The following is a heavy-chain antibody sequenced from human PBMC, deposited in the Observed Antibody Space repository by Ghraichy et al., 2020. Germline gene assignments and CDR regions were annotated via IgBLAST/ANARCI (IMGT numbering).Heavy chain of an antibody. Sequence: GGSLRLSCAASGFTFSSYSMNWVRQAPGKGLEWVSSISSSSSYIYYADSVKGRFTISRDNAKNSLYLQMNSLRAEDTAVYYCARSPPPLSYDFWSGYYGGGYYYGMDVWGQGTTVTVSS. CDR2: ISSSSSYI. CDR1: GFTFSSYS. V-gene: IGHV3-21*01. D-gene: IGHD3-3*01. CDR3: ARSPPPLSYDFWSGYYGGGYYYGMDV. J-gene: IGHJ6*02.